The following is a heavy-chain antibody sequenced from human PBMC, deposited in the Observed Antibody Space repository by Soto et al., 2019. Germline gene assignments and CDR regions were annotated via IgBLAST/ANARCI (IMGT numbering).Heavy chain of an antibody. V-gene: IGHV4-59*08. Sequence: PSETLSLTCTVSGGSISSYYWSWIRQPPGKGLEWIGYIYYSGSTNYNPSLKSRVTISVDTSKNQFSLKLSSVTAADTAVYYCARADTYYDFWSGYRAQDYYSYYYMDVWGKGTTVTVSS. CDR3: ARADTYYDFWSGYRAQDYYSYYYMDV. CDR2: IYYSGST. CDR1: GGSISSYY. J-gene: IGHJ6*03. D-gene: IGHD3-3*01.